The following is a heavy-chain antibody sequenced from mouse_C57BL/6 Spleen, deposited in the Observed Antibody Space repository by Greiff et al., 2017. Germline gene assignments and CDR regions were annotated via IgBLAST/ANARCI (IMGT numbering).Heavy chain of an antibody. V-gene: IGHV1-64*01. CDR3: SRPVVATRDAMDY. J-gene: IGHJ4*01. CDR2: IHPNSGST. CDR1: GYTFTSYW. Sequence: QVQLQQPGAELVKPGASVKLSCKASGYTFTSYWMHWVKQRPGQGLEWIGMIHPNSGSTNYNEKFKSKATLTVDKSSSTAYMQLSSLTSEDSAVYYCSRPVVATRDAMDYWGQGTSVTVSS. D-gene: IGHD1-1*01.